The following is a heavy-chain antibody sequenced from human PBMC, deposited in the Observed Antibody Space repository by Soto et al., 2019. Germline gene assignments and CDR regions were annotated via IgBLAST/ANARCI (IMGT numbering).Heavy chain of an antibody. CDR3: ASQPIAAAGTDY. J-gene: IGHJ4*02. D-gene: IGHD6-13*01. CDR2: INHSGST. Sequence: SETLSLTCAVYGGSFSGYYWSWIRQPPGKGLEWIGEINHSGSTNYNPSLKSRVTISVDTSKNQFSLKLSSVTAADTAVYYCASQPIAAAGTDYWGQGTLVTVSS. V-gene: IGHV4-34*01. CDR1: GGSFSGYY.